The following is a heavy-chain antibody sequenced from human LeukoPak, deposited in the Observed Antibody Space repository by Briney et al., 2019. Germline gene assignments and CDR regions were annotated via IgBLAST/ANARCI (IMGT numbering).Heavy chain of an antibody. J-gene: IGHJ4*02. CDR1: GFTFSDHN. CDR3: ARAPSGLDY. CDR2: TTNKAHSYTT. V-gene: IGHV3-72*01. D-gene: IGHD2-15*01. Sequence: PGGSLRLSCAVSGFTFSDHNMDWVRQAPGKGLEWVGRTTNKAHSYTTEYAASVKGRFTISRDDPQNSLYLQMNSLKTEDTAVYYCARAPSGLDYWGQGILVTVSS.